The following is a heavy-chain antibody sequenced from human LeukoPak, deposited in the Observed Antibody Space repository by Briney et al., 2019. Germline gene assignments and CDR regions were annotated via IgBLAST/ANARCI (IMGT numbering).Heavy chain of an antibody. Sequence: ASVKVSCKASGYTFTGYYMHWVRQAPGQGLEWMGWINPNSGGTNYAQKFQGRVTMTRDTSISTAYMELSRLRSDDTAVYYCARATVRYSGYLDYWGQGTLVTVSS. J-gene: IGHJ4*02. D-gene: IGHD1-26*01. CDR3: ARATVRYSGYLDY. V-gene: IGHV1-2*02. CDR1: GYTFTGYY. CDR2: INPNSGGT.